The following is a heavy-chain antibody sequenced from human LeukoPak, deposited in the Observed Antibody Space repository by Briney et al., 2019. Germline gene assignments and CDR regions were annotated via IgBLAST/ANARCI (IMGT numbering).Heavy chain of an antibody. V-gene: IGHV3-33*01. CDR1: GFTFSSYG. Sequence: GGSLRLSCAASGFTFSSYGMHWVRQAPGEGLEWVAVIWYDGSNKYYADSVKGRFTISRDNSKNTLYLQMNSLRAEDTAVYYCAREGIAVAGTPSYYFDYWGQGTLVTVSS. CDR2: IWYDGSNK. D-gene: IGHD6-19*01. J-gene: IGHJ4*02. CDR3: AREGIAVAGTPSYYFDY.